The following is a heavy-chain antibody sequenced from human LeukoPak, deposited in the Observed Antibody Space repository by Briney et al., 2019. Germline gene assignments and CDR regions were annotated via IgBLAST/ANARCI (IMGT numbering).Heavy chain of an antibody. CDR3: AREGSYCVGGDCYSFDF. J-gene: IGHJ4*02. Sequence: EASVKVSCKASGYRFISHYIHWVRPAPGRGPEWLGWMHAGHGNTRYPEQFEGRLTMARDTSSNTAYMDLTSLRSDDTAVYYCAREGSYCVGGDCYSFDFWGQGTLVTVSS. CDR2: MHAGHGNT. CDR1: GYRFISHY. D-gene: IGHD2-21*02. V-gene: IGHV1-2*02.